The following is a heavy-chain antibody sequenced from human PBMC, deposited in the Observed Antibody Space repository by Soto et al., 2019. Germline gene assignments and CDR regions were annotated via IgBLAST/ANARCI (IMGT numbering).Heavy chain of an antibody. D-gene: IGHD4-17*01. CDR3: ARERLRKFDY. J-gene: IGHJ4*02. CDR1: DGSSSSGGYY. CDR2: IYYSGST. V-gene: IGHV4-31*03. Sequence: SLTCSVSDGSSSSGGYYWSRIRQHPGKGLEWIGYIYYSGSTYYNPSLKSRVTISVDTSKNQFSLKLSSVTAADTAVYYCARERLRKFDYWGQGTLVTVSS.